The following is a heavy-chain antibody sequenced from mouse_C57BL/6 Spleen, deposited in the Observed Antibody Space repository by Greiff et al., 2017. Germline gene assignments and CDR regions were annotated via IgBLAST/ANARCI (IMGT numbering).Heavy chain of an antibody. CDR2: INPNNGGT. CDR3: ARLDYSNYGY. D-gene: IGHD2-5*01. Sequence: VQLQQSGPELVKPGASVKISCKASGYTFTDYYMNWVKQSHGKSLEWIGDINPNNGGTSYNQKFKGKASLTADKSSSTAYMGLRSLTSEYSAVYYGARLDYSNYGYWGQGTTLTVSS. CDR1: GYTFTDYY. V-gene: IGHV1-26*01. J-gene: IGHJ2*01.